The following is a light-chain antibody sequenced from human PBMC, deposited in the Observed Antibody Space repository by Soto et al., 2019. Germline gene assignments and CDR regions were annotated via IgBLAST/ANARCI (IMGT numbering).Light chain of an antibody. V-gene: IGKV3-15*01. J-gene: IGKJ4*01. Sequence: EIVMTQSPVTLSVSPGERATVSCRASQSVSSNLAWFQQKPGQAPRLLIYGASTRATGIPARFSGSGSGTEFTLTISSLQSEDFAVYYCQQYNKWPLTFGGGTKVEIK. CDR2: GAS. CDR1: QSVSSN. CDR3: QQYNKWPLT.